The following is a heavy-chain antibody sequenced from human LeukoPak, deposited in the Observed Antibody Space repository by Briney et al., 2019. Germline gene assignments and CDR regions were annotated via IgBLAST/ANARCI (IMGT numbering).Heavy chain of an antibody. Sequence: SETLSLTCTVSGGSISSGVYYWSWIRQHPGKGLEWIGYIYYSGSTYYSPSLKSRVTISRDTSKNQFSLKLSSVTAADTAVYYCARGSLAGAYCGGDCFPLFGYWGQGTLVTVSS. CDR3: ARGSLAGAYCGGDCFPLFGY. CDR1: GGSISSGVYY. J-gene: IGHJ4*02. V-gene: IGHV4-31*03. D-gene: IGHD2-21*02. CDR2: IYYSGST.